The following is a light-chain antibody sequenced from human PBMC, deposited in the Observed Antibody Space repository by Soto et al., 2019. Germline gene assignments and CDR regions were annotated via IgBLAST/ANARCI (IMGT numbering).Light chain of an antibody. V-gene: IGKV1-5*01. Sequence: DIQMTQSPSTLSASVGDRVTITCRASQSISSWLAWYQQKPGKAPKLLIYDASSLESGVPSRFSGSGSGTDFPLTISRLQPDDFATYYCQQYNSYPGFGQGTKVEIK. CDR3: QQYNSYPG. J-gene: IGKJ1*01. CDR1: QSISSW. CDR2: DAS.